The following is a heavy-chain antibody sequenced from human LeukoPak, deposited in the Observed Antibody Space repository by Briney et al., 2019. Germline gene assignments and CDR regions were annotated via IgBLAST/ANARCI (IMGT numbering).Heavy chain of an antibody. CDR2: ISSSSSTI. Sequence: GGSLRLSCAASGFTFSSYSMNWVRQAPGKGLEWISYISSSSSTIDYADSVKGRFTISRDNAKNSLYLQMNSLRAEDTAVYYCARDPRSSTSYQYYYMDVWGKGTTATVSS. CDR1: GFTFSSYS. D-gene: IGHD2-2*01. J-gene: IGHJ6*03. CDR3: ARDPRSSTSYQYYYMDV. V-gene: IGHV3-48*01.